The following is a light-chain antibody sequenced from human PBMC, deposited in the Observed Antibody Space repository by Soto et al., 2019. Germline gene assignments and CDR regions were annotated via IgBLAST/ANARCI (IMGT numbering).Light chain of an antibody. CDR2: GAF. V-gene: IGKV3-15*01. J-gene: IGKJ4*01. CDR3: QQYNNWPLT. CDR1: QSVSSK. Sequence: EIVMTQSPATLSVSPGERATLSCRASQSVSSKLAWYQQKPVQAPRLLIYGAFTRATGIPARFSRSGSGTEFTLTISNLQSEDFAIDYCQQYNNWPLTFGGGTKVEI.